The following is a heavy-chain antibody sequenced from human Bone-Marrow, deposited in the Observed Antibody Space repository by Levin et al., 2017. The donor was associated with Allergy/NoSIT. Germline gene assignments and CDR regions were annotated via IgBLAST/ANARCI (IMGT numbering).Heavy chain of an antibody. V-gene: IGHV4-59*01. Sequence: SETLSLTCTVSGGSIRSYYWSWIRQPPGKGLEWIGFIYSSGSTNYNPSLKSRVTISVDTSKNQVSLRLSSVTAADTAIYYCARTSSSWPEYYFDYWGQGSLVTVSS. CDR3: ARTSSSWPEYYFDY. J-gene: IGHJ4*02. CDR1: GGSIRSYY. CDR2: IYSSGST. D-gene: IGHD6-13*01.